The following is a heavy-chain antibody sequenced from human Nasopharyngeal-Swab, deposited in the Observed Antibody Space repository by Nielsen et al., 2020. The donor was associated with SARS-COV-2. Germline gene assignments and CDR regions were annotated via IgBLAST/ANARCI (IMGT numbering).Heavy chain of an antibody. Sequence: GGSLRLSCAASGFTFDDFALHWVRQAPGKGLEWVSGISWNSGSMGYADSVKGRFTISRDNAKNSLYLQMNNLRADDTAIYYCARTAAFCGDDCYSEYFQHWGQGTLVTVSS. J-gene: IGHJ1*01. V-gene: IGHV3-9*01. CDR1: GFTFDDFA. D-gene: IGHD2-21*02. CDR3: ARTAAFCGDDCYSEYFQH. CDR2: ISWNSGSM.